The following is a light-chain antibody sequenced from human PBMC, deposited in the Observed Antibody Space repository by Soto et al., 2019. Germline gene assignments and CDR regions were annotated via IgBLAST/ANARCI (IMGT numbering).Light chain of an antibody. CDR2: KIS. CDR3: MHATPTRFPPYT. Sequence: DIVMTQTPLSSTVTLGQPASISCTSSESLVHSDGNTYLSWLHQRPGQPPRLLIYKISNRFSGVPDRFSGSGAGTDFTLKISRVEAEDVGVYYCMHATPTRFPPYTFGQGTKLEIE. CDR1: ESLVHSDGNTY. V-gene: IGKV2-24*01. J-gene: IGKJ2*01.